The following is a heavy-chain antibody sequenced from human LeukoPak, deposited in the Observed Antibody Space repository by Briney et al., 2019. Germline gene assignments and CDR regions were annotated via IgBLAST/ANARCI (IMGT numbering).Heavy chain of an antibody. J-gene: IGHJ4*02. D-gene: IGHD5-12*01. CDR3: AREARGYDC. CDR2: ISSSSSTI. Sequence: GGSLRLSCAASGFTFSSYSMNWVRQAPGKGLEWVSYISSSSSTIYYADSVKGRFTISRDNAKNSLNLHMNGLRAEDTALYYCAREARGYDCWGQGTLVTVSS. CDR1: GFTFSSYS. V-gene: IGHV3-48*01.